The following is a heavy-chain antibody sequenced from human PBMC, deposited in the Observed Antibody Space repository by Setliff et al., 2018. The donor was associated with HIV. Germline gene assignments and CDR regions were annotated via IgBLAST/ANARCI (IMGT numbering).Heavy chain of an antibody. J-gene: IGHJ5*02. Sequence: SETLSLTCTVSGGSFSDYYRSWIRQPPGKGLEWIGYIYNTGSTYHSPSLESRVTISIDTSKNQFSLKLSSVTAADTAVYYCARHSGVASPNWFDPWGQGTLVTVSS. CDR3: ARHSGVASPNWFDP. CDR1: GGSFSDYY. D-gene: IGHD3-10*01. V-gene: IGHV4-59*06. CDR2: IYNTGST.